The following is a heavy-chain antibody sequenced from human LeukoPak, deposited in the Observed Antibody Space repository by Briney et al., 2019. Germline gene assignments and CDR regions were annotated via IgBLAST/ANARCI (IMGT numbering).Heavy chain of an antibody. CDR3: ARGLSGDADFDY. CDR1: GYSISSGYY. J-gene: IGHJ4*02. D-gene: IGHD2-21*02. CDR2: IYHSGST. Sequence: SETLSLTCTVSGYSISSGYYWGWIRQPPGKGLEWIGSIYHSGSTYYNPSLKSRVTISVDTSKNQFSLKLSSVTAADTAVYYCARGLSGDADFDYWGQGTLVTVSS. V-gene: IGHV4-38-2*02.